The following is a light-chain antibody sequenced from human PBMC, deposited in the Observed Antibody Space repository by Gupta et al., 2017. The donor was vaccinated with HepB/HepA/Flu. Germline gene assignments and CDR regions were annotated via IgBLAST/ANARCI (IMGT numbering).Light chain of an antibody. CDR1: QGISSY. Sequence: AIRMTQSPSSFSASTGDRVTIPCRASQGISSYLAWYQQKPWKAPKLLIYAASTLQSGVPSRFSGSGSGTDFTLTISCLQSEDFATYYCQQYYSYPRTFGQWTKVEIK. CDR2: AAS. CDR3: QQYYSYPRT. V-gene: IGKV1-8*01. J-gene: IGKJ1*01.